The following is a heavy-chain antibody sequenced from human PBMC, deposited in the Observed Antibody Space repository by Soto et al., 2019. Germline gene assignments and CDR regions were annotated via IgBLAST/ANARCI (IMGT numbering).Heavy chain of an antibody. CDR2: IYWYDDN. Sequence: QITLKESGPSLAKPTQTLTLTCTFSGSSLSTSGVGVAWIRQPPGKALEWLALIYWYDDNCYSPSLKSRLTITKYTSKNQVVLTMTNMDPVDTATYYSAPSPPDIVATISSGYFDYWGQGTLVTVSS. J-gene: IGHJ4*02. CDR1: GSSLSTSGVG. CDR3: APSPPDIVATISSGYFDY. D-gene: IGHD5-12*01. V-gene: IGHV2-5*01.